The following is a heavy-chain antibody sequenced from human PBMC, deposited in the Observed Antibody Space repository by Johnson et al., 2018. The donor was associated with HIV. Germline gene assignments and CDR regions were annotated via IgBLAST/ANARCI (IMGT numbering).Heavy chain of an antibody. CDR3: ARDAPDSGSYHAFDM. J-gene: IGHJ3*02. Sequence: QVQLVESGGGVVQPGRSLRLSCAASGFTFSSYAMHWVRQAPGKGLEWVAVISYDGSNKYYVDSVKGRFTISRDNSKNTLYLQMNSLRAEDTAVYYCARDAPDSGSYHAFDMWGQGTMVTVSS. CDR2: ISYDGSNK. D-gene: IGHD1-26*01. V-gene: IGHV3-30*04. CDR1: GFTFSSYA.